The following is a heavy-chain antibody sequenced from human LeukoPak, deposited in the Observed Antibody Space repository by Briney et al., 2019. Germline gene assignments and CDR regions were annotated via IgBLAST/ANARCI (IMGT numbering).Heavy chain of an antibody. CDR2: IYPGDSDP. V-gene: IGHV5-51*01. D-gene: IGHD6-13*01. CDR3: ARSIRPYSTNWYSFDP. Sequence: GESLKISCKGSGYNFTPYWIAWVRQMPGKGLEWMGIIYPGDSDPRYSPSFQGQVTISADKSINIAYLQWNSLKASDTAMYYCARSIRPYSTNWYSFDPWGQGTQVTVSS. J-gene: IGHJ5*02. CDR1: GYNFTPYW.